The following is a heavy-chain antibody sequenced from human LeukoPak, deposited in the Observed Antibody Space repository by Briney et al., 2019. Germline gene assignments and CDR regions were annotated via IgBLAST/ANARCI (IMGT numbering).Heavy chain of an antibody. CDR3: ARDFFPIADSTWYEIGY. Sequence: SETLSLTCSVSGGSISSYHWSWIRQPAGKGLEWIGRINSAGSTNYNPSLKSRVTISVDTSKNQFSLKLSSVTAADTAVYYCARDFFPIADSTWYEIGYWGQGTRVIVSS. V-gene: IGHV4-4*07. CDR2: INSAGST. CDR1: GGSISSYH. D-gene: IGHD2-21*01. J-gene: IGHJ4*02.